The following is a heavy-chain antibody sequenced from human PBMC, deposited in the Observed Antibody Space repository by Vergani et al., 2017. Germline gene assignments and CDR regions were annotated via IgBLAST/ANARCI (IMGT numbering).Heavy chain of an antibody. V-gene: IGHV1-46*03. CDR1: GYTFTSYY. Sequence: QVQLVESGGGVVQPGASVKVSCKASGYTFTSYYIHWVRQAPGQGLEWMGIINPSGGSTTYAQQFQGRLTMTRDTSTSTVYMDLSNLRSEDTAVYYCARPHGDILPPDPRRLDYWGQGTLVTVSS. CDR2: INPSGGST. CDR3: ARPHGDILPPDPRRLDY. J-gene: IGHJ4*02.